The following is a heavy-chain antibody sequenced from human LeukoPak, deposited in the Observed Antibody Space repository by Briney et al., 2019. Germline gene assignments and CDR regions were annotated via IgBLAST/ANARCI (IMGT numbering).Heavy chain of an antibody. V-gene: IGHV3-23*01. J-gene: IGHJ4*02. CDR1: GFNFNIYS. D-gene: IGHD3-22*01. CDR3: ATIVYFYDSGGYFDY. Sequence: PGGSLRLSCRASGFNFNIYSMNWVGQAPGKGLEWVSVIRAEGDPTHYADSVKGRFTISRDNSKNSLYLQMNSLRAEDTAVYYCATIVYFYDSGGYFDYWGQGTLVTVSS. CDR2: IRAEGDPT.